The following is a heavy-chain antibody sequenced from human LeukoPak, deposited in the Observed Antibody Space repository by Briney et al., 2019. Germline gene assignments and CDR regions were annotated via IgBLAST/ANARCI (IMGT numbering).Heavy chain of an antibody. J-gene: IGHJ4*02. Sequence: HWASVKVSCKASGYTFTSYDINWVRQATGQGLEWMGWMNPNSGNTGYAQKFQGGVTMTRNTSISTAYMELSSLRSEDTAVYYCARGRWRKGDGYNYYFDYWGQGTLVTVSS. D-gene: IGHD5-24*01. CDR3: ARGRWRKGDGYNYYFDY. V-gene: IGHV1-8*01. CDR2: MNPNSGNT. CDR1: GYTFTSYD.